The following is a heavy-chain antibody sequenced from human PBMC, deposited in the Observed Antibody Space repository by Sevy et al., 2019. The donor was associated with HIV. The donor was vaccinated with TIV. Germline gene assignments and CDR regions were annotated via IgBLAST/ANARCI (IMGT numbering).Heavy chain of an antibody. CDR2: ISGSGGST. CDR1: GFTFSSYA. V-gene: IGHV3-23*01. D-gene: IGHD2-21*02. Sequence: GGSLRLSCAASGFTFSSYAMSWVRQAPGKGLEWVSAISGSGGSTYYADSMKGRFTISRDNSKNTLYLQMNSLRAEDTAVYYCAKPYVVVTAIEAFDIWGQGTMVTVSS. J-gene: IGHJ3*02. CDR3: AKPYVVVTAIEAFDI.